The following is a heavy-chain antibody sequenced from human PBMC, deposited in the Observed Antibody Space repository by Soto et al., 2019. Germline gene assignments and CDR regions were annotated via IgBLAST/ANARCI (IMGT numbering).Heavy chain of an antibody. CDR2: IYTSGST. V-gene: IGHV4-4*07. Sequence: SETLSLTCTLSGGSISSYYWSWIRQPAGKGLEWIGRIYTSGSTNYNPSLKSRVTMSVDTSKNQFSLKLSSVTAADTAVYYCARGTYYYDSSGYRYYYYYGMDVWGQGTTVTVSS. J-gene: IGHJ6*02. CDR3: ARGTYYYDSSGYRYYYYYGMDV. CDR1: GGSISSYY. D-gene: IGHD3-22*01.